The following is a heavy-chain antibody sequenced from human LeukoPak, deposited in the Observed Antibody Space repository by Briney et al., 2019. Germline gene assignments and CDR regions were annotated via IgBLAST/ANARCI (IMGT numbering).Heavy chain of an antibody. Sequence: SETLSLTCAVYGGSFSGYYWSWIRQPPGKGPEWIGEINHSGSTNYNPSLKSRVTISVDTSKNQFSLKLSSVTAADTAVYYCGGGLVGATKPVRARRPYGMDVWGQGTTVTVSS. CDR2: INHSGST. CDR3: GGGLVGATKPVRARRPYGMDV. J-gene: IGHJ6*02. D-gene: IGHD1-26*01. V-gene: IGHV4-34*01. CDR1: GGSFSGYY.